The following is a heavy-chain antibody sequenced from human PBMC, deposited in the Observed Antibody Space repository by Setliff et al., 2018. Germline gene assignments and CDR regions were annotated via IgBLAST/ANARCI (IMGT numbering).Heavy chain of an antibody. CDR2: LYRTANT. J-gene: IGHJ3*02. V-gene: IGHV4-38-2*01. CDR3: ARPHGGDYAFDI. Sequence: PSETLSLTCAVSGHSIDSDSYWGWIRQSPGKGLEWIGSLYRTANTYYNPAVRSRVTISPDTSKNQVSLKLTSVTAADTAVYYCARPHGGDYAFDIWGQGTMVTVS. D-gene: IGHD4-17*01. CDR1: GHSIDSDSY.